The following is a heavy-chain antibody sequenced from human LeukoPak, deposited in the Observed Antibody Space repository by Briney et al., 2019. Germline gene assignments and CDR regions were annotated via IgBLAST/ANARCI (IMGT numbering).Heavy chain of an antibody. Sequence: ASVKVSCKASGYTFTSYGINWVRQATGQGLEWMGWMNPNSGNTGYAQKFQGRVTMTRNTSISTAYMELSSLRSEDTAVYYCARGGAHSGSYGYWGQGTLVTVSS. CDR3: ARGGAHSGSYGY. D-gene: IGHD1-26*01. V-gene: IGHV1-8*02. J-gene: IGHJ4*02. CDR2: MNPNSGNT. CDR1: GYTFTSYG.